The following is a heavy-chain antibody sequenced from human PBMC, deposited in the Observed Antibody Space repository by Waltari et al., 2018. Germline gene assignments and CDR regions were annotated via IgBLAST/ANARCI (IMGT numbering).Heavy chain of an antibody. V-gene: IGHV4-39*02. CDR3: ARRGDY. D-gene: IGHD3-10*01. CDR1: GGSIRNNDYY. CDR2: IYYTGRT. Sequence: QLHLQESGPGLVKPSETLSLTCAVSGGSIRNNDYYWGWIRQPPGKGLEWIGSIYYTGRTSYNPSLETRVTISLDTSKNHFSLKLNSVTASDTAVYYCARRGDYWGQGTLVTVSS. J-gene: IGHJ4*02.